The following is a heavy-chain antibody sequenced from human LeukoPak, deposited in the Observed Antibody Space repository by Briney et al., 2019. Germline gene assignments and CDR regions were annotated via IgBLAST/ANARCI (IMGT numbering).Heavy chain of an antibody. CDR1: GGSFSGYY. Sequence: SETLSLTCAVYGGSFSGYYWSWIRQPPGKRLEWIGEINHSGSTNYNPSLKSRVTISVDTSKNQFSLKLSSVTAADTAVYYCARGRFGEPLNYYYYYMDVWGKGTTVTVSS. CDR3: ARGRFGEPLNYYYYYMDV. J-gene: IGHJ6*03. V-gene: IGHV4-34*01. CDR2: INHSGST. D-gene: IGHD3-10*01.